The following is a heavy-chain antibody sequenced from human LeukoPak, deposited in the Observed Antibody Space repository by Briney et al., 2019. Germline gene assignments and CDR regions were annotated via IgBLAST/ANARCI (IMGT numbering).Heavy chain of an antibody. Sequence: ASVKVSCKASGYTFTVYYMHWVRQAPGQGLEWVGWINPNSGGTNYAEKFEGRVTMTRDTSISTAYMELSRLRSDDTAVYYCARALDNWNDVGGYFDYWGQGTLVTVSS. J-gene: IGHJ4*02. CDR1: GYTFTVYY. V-gene: IGHV1-2*02. CDR2: INPNSGGT. CDR3: ARALDNWNDVGGYFDY. D-gene: IGHD1-1*01.